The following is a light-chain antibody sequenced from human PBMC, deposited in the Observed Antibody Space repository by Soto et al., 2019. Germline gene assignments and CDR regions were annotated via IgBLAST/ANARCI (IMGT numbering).Light chain of an antibody. V-gene: IGLV1-44*01. CDR2: SND. Sequence: QSVLTQSPSASGTPGQRVSIPGPGSTSNIGTNTVSWYQHVPGTAPKLLIYSNDQRPSAVPGRFSGSKSGTSASLAISGLLSEDEADYYCATWDDSLNVVFGGGTKLTVL. J-gene: IGLJ2*01. CDR3: ATWDDSLNVV. CDR1: TSNIGTNT.